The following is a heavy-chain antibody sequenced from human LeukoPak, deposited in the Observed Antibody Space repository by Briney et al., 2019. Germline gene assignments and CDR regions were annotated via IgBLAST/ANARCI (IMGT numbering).Heavy chain of an antibody. CDR3: AKPARTDYADY. V-gene: IGHV3-23*01. D-gene: IGHD1-14*01. Sequence: GGTLRLPCAASGFTFSSYAMNWVRQAPGKGLEWVSAISGSGGRTHYADSVKGRFTISRDNSKNTLYLQMNSLRAEDTAVYYCAKPARTDYADYWGQGTLVTVSS. CDR1: GFTFSSYA. CDR2: ISGSGGRT. J-gene: IGHJ4*02.